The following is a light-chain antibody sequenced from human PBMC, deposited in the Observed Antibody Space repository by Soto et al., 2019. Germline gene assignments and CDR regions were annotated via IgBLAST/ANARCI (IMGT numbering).Light chain of an antibody. J-gene: IGKJ1*01. CDR2: DAS. CDR3: HQYDSYPWT. V-gene: IGKV1-5*01. CDR1: QDISAW. Sequence: DIQMTQSPSTMSASIGDRVAITCRASQDISAWLAWYQQKPGKAPTLLVSDASNLQSGVPSRFSGSGSGSEFTLTISSLQPDDFSTYYCHQYDSYPWTFGQGTKVEIK.